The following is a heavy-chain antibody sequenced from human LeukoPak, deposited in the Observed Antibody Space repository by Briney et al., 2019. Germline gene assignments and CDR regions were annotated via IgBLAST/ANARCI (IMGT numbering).Heavy chain of an antibody. D-gene: IGHD3-10*01. CDR2: ISSSGSTL. CDR1: GFTFSSFE. V-gene: IGHV3-48*03. Sequence: QAGGSLRLSCVVSGFTFSSFEMNWVRQAPGRGLEWVSYISSSGSTLYYADSVKGRFSISRDNAKNSLYLQMNSLRAEDTAVYYCVRGLDYNVAWVYWGQGTLVTVSS. CDR3: VRGLDYNVAWVY. J-gene: IGHJ4*02.